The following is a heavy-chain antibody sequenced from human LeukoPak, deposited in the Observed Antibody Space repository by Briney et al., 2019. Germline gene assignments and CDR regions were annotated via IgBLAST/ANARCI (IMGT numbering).Heavy chain of an antibody. Sequence: GESLKISCKGSGYSFTSYWIGWGRQMPGKGLEGMGIIYPGDSDTRYSPSFQGQVTISADKSISTAYLQWSSLKASDTAMYYCARAPGGESGQLLLDYWGQGTLVTVSS. CDR2: IYPGDSDT. J-gene: IGHJ4*02. CDR1: GYSFTSYW. CDR3: ARAPGGESGQLLLDY. D-gene: IGHD2-2*01. V-gene: IGHV5-51*01.